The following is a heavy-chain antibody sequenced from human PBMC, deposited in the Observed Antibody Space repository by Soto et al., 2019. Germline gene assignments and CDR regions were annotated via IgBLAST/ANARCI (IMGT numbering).Heavy chain of an antibody. V-gene: IGHV1-69*12. J-gene: IGHJ6*02. Sequence: QVQLVQSGAEVKKPGSSVKVSCRASGGTFSSYAISWVRQAPGQGLEWMADIIPIFGTANYAQKFQGRVTITADESTSTAYMELTSLRSEDTAVYYCATAGGVPATPIYYYGMDVWGQGTTVTVSS. CDR1: GGTFSSYA. D-gene: IGHD2-15*01. CDR2: IIPIFGTA. CDR3: ATAGGVPATPIYYYGMDV.